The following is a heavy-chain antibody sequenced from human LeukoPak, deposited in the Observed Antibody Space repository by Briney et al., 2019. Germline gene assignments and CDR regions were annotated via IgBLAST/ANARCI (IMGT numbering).Heavy chain of an antibody. V-gene: IGHV3-48*04. CDR2: ISSSSHSI. Sequence: GGSLRLSCAASGFAFSNYNMNWVRQAPGKGLEWVSYISSSSHSIYYADSVKGRFTISRDNAKNSLYLQMNSLRAEDTAVYYCARETTLFDYWGQGTLVTVSS. CDR1: GFAFSNYN. D-gene: IGHD4-11*01. CDR3: ARETTLFDY. J-gene: IGHJ4*02.